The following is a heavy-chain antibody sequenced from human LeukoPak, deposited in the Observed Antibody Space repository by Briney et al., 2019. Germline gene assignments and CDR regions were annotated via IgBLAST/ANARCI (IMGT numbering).Heavy chain of an antibody. Sequence: ASVKVSCKASGYTFTSYAMHWVRQAPGQRLEWMGWINAGNGNTKYSQKFQGRVTITRDTSASTAYMELSSLRSEDTAVYYCARTVLTGYSSGWFPENWFDPWGQGTLVTVSS. D-gene: IGHD6-19*01. CDR1: GYTFTSYA. CDR3: ARTVLTGYSSGWFPENWFDP. CDR2: INAGNGNT. J-gene: IGHJ5*02. V-gene: IGHV1-3*01.